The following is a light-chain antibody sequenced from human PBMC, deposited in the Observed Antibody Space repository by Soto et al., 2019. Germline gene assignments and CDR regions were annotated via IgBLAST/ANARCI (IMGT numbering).Light chain of an antibody. CDR2: DAS. Sequence: EIALTQSPATLSLSPGERATLSCRASQSVSSYLAWYQQKPGQAPRLLIYDASSRATGIPARFSGSGSGTDFTLTISSLEPEDFAVYYCQQRSTPLTFGGGTKVEIK. CDR3: QQRSTPLT. V-gene: IGKV3-11*01. CDR1: QSVSSY. J-gene: IGKJ4*01.